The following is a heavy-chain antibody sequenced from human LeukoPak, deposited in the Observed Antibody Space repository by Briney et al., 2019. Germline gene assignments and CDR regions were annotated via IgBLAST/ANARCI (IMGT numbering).Heavy chain of an antibody. D-gene: IGHD6-6*01. CDR1: GGSISSGSYY. Sequence: PSETLSLTCTVSGGSISSGSYYWRWLRQPAGKGLEWSGRIYTSGSTHYNPSLKSRVTISVDTSKNQFSLKLSSVTAADTAVYYCARDHGPARPRTYYFDYWGQGTLVTVSS. CDR3: ARDHGPARPRTYYFDY. J-gene: IGHJ4*02. V-gene: IGHV4-61*02. CDR2: IYTSGST.